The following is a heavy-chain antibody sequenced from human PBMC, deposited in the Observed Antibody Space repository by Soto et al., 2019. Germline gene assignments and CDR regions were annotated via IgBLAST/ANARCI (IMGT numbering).Heavy chain of an antibody. V-gene: IGHV5-51*01. Sequence: GESLKISCKGSGYIFTSYWIAWVRQMPGKGLEWMGIIYPGDSDTKYSPSFQGQVTTSADKSISTAYLQWSSLKASDTAMYYCARMSVAGDFDYWGQGTLVTVSS. D-gene: IGHD6-19*01. CDR3: ARMSVAGDFDY. CDR2: IYPGDSDT. CDR1: GYIFTSYW. J-gene: IGHJ4*02.